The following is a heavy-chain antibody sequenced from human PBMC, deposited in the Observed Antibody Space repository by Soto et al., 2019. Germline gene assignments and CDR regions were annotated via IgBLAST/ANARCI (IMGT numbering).Heavy chain of an antibody. V-gene: IGHV1-69*02. CDR3: ASMYGSGSFYASY. J-gene: IGHJ4*02. Sequence: QVQLVQSGAEVKKPGSSVKVSCKASGGTFSSYTISWVRQAPGQGLEWMGRIIPILGIANYAQKFQGRVTXTXDXITSTAYMELSSLRSEDTAVYYCASMYGSGSFYASYWGQGTLVTVSS. CDR2: IIPILGIA. CDR1: GGTFSSYT. D-gene: IGHD3-10*01.